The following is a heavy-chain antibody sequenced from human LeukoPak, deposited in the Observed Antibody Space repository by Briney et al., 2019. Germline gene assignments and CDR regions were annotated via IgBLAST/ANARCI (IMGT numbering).Heavy chain of an antibody. CDR1: GGSISSCY. Sequence: SETLSLTCTVSGGSISSCYWSWIRQPPGKGLEWIGYIFYTGSTNYNPSLKSRVTISVDTSKNQFSLKLSSVTAADTAVYYCVRVRRDSSGYYYFDYWGQGTLVTVSS. CDR2: IFYTGST. J-gene: IGHJ4*02. CDR3: VRVRRDSSGYYYFDY. D-gene: IGHD3-22*01. V-gene: IGHV4-59*01.